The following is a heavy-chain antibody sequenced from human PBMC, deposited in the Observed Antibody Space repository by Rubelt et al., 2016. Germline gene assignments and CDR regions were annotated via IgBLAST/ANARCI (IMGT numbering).Heavy chain of an antibody. CDR3: ARHSYLSLSMIVVVPYYYYYGMDV. J-gene: IGHJ6*02. D-gene: IGHD3-22*01. Sequence: QVQLQQWGAGLLKPSETLSLTCAVYGGSFSGYYWSWIRQPPGKGLEWIGEINHSGSTNYNPSLKSRVTISVDTSKNQFSLKLSSVTAADTAVYYCARHSYLSLSMIVVVPYYYYYGMDVWGQGTTVTVSS. V-gene: IGHV4-34*01. CDR1: GGSFSGYY. CDR2: INHSGST.